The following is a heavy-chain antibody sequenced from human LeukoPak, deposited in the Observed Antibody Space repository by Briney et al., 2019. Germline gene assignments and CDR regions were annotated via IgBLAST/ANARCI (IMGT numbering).Heavy chain of an antibody. Sequence: SGGSLRLSCAASGFTFSSYSMNWVRQAPGKGLEWVSSISSSSSYIYYADSVKGRFTISRDNAKNSLYLQMNSLRAEDTAVYYCARENRQWLPKGHSFDYWGQGTLVTVSS. J-gene: IGHJ4*02. CDR2: ISSSSSYI. CDR3: ARENRQWLPKGHSFDY. V-gene: IGHV3-21*01. D-gene: IGHD6-19*01. CDR1: GFTFSSYS.